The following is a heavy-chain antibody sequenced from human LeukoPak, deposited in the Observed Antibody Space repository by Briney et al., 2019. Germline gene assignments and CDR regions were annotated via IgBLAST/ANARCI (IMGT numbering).Heavy chain of an antibody. CDR3: AILGGYPNWFDP. CDR1: GGSISSSFYY. CDR2: IYYSGST. Sequence: SETLSLTCTVSGGSISSSFYYWGWIRQPPGKGLEWIGSIYYSGSTYYNPSLKSRVSISVDTSKNQFSLKLSSVTAADTAVYYCAILGGYPNWFDPWGQGTLVTVSS. D-gene: IGHD6-13*01. V-gene: IGHV4-39*01. J-gene: IGHJ5*02.